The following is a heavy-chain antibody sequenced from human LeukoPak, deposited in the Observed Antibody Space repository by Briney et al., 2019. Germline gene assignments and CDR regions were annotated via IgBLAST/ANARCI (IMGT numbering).Heavy chain of an antibody. J-gene: IGHJ4*02. Sequence: VASVKVSCKASGYSFTSYGFNWVRQAPGQGLEWMGWINPNSGGTNYAQKFQGRVTMTRDTSISTAYMELSRLRSDDTAVYYCARDSYYYDSSGYYPGNYWGQGTLVTVSS. CDR1: GYSFTSYG. CDR2: INPNSGGT. D-gene: IGHD3-22*01. V-gene: IGHV1-2*02. CDR3: ARDSYYYDSSGYYPGNY.